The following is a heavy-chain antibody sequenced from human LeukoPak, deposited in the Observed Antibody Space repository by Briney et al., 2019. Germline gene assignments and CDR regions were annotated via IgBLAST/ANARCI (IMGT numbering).Heavy chain of an antibody. J-gene: IGHJ4*02. Sequence: PGGSLRLSCAASGFAFKNAWMSCVRQAPGEGLEWLGLIKRKTEGGTTDYTAPVRGRFTISRDDSENTLYLQMSSLKTEDTAVYYCTTSSYCEKNVCQTYFDFWGQGTLVTVSS. V-gene: IGHV3-15*01. CDR1: GFAFKNAW. CDR2: IKRKTEGGTT. CDR3: TTSSYCEKNVCQTYFDF. D-gene: IGHD2-21*01.